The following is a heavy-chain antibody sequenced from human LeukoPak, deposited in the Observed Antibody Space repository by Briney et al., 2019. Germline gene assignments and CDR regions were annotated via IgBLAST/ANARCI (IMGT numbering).Heavy chain of an antibody. CDR1: GGSISSSGYY. V-gene: IGHV4-39*07. D-gene: IGHD1-7*01. CDR3: ASYNWNYNY. J-gene: IGHJ4*02. CDR2: MYYSGST. Sequence: SETLSLTCAVSGGSISSSGYYWGWIRQPPGKGLEWIGSMYYSGSTYYNPSLKSRVTISVDTSKNQFSLKLSSVTAADTAVYYCASYNWNYNYWGQGTLVTVSS.